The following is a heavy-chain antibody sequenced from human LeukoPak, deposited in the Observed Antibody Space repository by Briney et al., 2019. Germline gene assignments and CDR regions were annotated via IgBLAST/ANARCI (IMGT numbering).Heavy chain of an antibody. CDR2: IRYDGSDE. CDR1: GFTFSNDA. J-gene: IGHJ3*02. V-gene: IGHV3-30*04. CDR3: AREKQQVILSDAFDI. D-gene: IGHD6-13*01. Sequence: GGSLRLSSAASGFTFSNDAVHWVRQAPGKGLKWVAVIRYDGSDEYYADAVKGRFTISRDNSKNTLYLQMNSLRVEDTAVYYCAREKQQVILSDAFDIWGQGTMVTVSS.